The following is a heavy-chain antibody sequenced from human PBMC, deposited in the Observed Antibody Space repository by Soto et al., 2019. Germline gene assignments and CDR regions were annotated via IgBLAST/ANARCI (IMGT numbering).Heavy chain of an antibody. V-gene: IGHV4-4*07. D-gene: IGHD3-22*01. CDR1: GGSISSYY. CDR2: IYTSGST. Sequence: SETLSLTCTVSGGSISSYYWSWIRQPAVNGLEWIGRIYTSGSTNYNPSLKSRVTMSVDTSKNQFSLKLSSVTAADTAVYYCARGVGNYYDSSGYYYVDYWGQGTLVTVSS. CDR3: ARGVGNYYDSSGYYYVDY. J-gene: IGHJ4*02.